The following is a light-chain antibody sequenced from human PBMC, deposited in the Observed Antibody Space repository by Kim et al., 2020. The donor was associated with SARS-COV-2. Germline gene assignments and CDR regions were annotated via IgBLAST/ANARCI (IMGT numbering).Light chain of an antibody. CDR1: QSVSSN. CDR2: GAS. V-gene: IGKV3-15*01. CDR3: QQYNTWPPLT. Sequence: EIVMTQSPATLSVSPGERATLSCRASQSVSSNLAWYQQKPGQAPRLLIYGASTRATDIPARFSGSGSGTEFTLAISSLQSEDFAVYYCQQYNTWPPLTFGQGTKVDIK. J-gene: IGKJ1*01.